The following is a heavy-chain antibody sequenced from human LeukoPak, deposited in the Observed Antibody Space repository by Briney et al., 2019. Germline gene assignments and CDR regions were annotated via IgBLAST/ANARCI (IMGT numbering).Heavy chain of an antibody. Sequence: ASVKVSCKASGYTFTSDYMHWVRQARGQGLEWMGKINPSGGSTSYAQKFQGRVTMTRDMSTSTVYMEVSSLRSEDTAVYYCARAAFDYDFLTGYYRRGWFDPWGQGTLVTVSS. D-gene: IGHD3-9*01. V-gene: IGHV1-46*01. CDR1: GYTFTSDY. CDR3: ARAAFDYDFLTGYYRRGWFDP. J-gene: IGHJ5*02. CDR2: INPSGGST.